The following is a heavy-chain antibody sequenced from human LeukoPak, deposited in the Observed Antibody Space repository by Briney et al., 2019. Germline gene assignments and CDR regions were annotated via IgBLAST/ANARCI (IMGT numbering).Heavy chain of an antibody. J-gene: IGHJ3*02. CDR1: GFTFSSYE. CDR2: ISSSGSNI. V-gene: IGHV3-48*03. Sequence: GXSLRLSCAASGFTFSSYEMNWVRQAPGKGVEWVSYISSSGSNIYYADSVKGRFTISRDNAKNSLYLQMNSLRAEDTAVYYCARDIGETGAFDIWGQGTMVTVSS. CDR3: ARDIGETGAFDI. D-gene: IGHD1-1*01.